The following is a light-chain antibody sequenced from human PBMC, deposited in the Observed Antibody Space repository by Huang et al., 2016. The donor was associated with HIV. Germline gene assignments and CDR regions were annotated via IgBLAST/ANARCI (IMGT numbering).Light chain of an antibody. Sequence: EIVLTQSPATLSLSPGGRATLSCGASQTVKSDDLAWYQQRPGLAPRLVIYDASNRAAGIPDRFSASGSGTDFTLTISGLEPEDFAIYYCQQYGTSPRTFGQGTRVEIK. J-gene: IGKJ1*01. CDR1: QTVKSDD. CDR3: QQYGTSPRT. V-gene: IGKV3D-20*01. CDR2: DAS.